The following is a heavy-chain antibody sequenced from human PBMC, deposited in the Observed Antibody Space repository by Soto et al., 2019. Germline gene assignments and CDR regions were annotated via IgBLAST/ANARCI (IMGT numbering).Heavy chain of an antibody. CDR2: IYHSGST. V-gene: IGHV4-4*02. J-gene: IGHJ6*02. Sequence: QVQLQESGPGLVKPSGTLSLTCAVSGGSISSSNWWSWVRQPPGKGLEWIGEIYHSGSTNYNPSLKSRVTISVDKSKNQFSLKLTSVTAADTAVYYCAKLRSDAYNRHYYDGMDVWGQGTTVTVSS. D-gene: IGHD1-1*01. CDR3: AKLRSDAYNRHYYDGMDV. CDR1: GGSISSSNW.